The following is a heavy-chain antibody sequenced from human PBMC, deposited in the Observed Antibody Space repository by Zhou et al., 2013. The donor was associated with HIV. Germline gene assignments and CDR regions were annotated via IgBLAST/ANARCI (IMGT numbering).Heavy chain of an antibody. CDR2: ISSSGSSI. CDR1: GFNFRGFY. D-gene: IGHD2-2*01. CDR3: AREFWYQHDY. Sequence: VQLVESGGGSVKPGGSLRLSCAASGFNFRGFYMSWIRQTPGKGLEWVSSISSSGSSIAYADSVKGRFTISRDNTQESLYIEMNSLRVEDTAIYYCAREFWYQHDYWGPESWSPSPQ. J-gene: IGHJ4*01. V-gene: IGHV3-11*04.